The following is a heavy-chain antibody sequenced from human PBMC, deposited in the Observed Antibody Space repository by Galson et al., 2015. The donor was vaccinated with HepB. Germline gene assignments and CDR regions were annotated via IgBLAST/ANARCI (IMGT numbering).Heavy chain of an antibody. CDR2: INTNTGNP. CDR1: GGTFSSYA. CDR3: ARSRTVTTYRGGSAAYFQH. Sequence: SVKVSCKASGGTFSSYAISWVRQAPGQGLEWMGWINTNTGNPTYAQGFTGRFVFSLDTSVSTAYLQISSLKAEDTAVYHCARSRTVTTYRGGSAAYFQHWGQGTLVTVSS. V-gene: IGHV7-4-1*02. J-gene: IGHJ1*01. D-gene: IGHD4-17*01.